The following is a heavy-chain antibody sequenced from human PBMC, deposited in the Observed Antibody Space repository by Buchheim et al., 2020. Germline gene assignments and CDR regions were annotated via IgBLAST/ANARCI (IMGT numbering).Heavy chain of an antibody. CDR2: IAYDGSNK. V-gene: IGHV3-30*18. CDR3: AKDLRREWGSYTFDY. J-gene: IGHJ4*02. D-gene: IGHD3-3*01. CDR1: GFTFSSYG. Sequence: QVQLVESGGGVVQPGRSLRLSCAASGFTFSSYGMHWVRQAPGKGLEWVAVIAYDGSNKYYADSVKGRFNCPRDKSKNTVYLQMNSLRAEDTAVYYCAKDLRREWGSYTFDYWGQGTL.